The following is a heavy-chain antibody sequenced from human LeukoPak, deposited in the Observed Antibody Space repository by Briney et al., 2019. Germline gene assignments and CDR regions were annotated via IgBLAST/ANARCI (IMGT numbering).Heavy chain of an antibody. CDR3: ARLQYCSGTSCYWFDP. CDR1: GGSFSGYY. D-gene: IGHD2-2*01. Sequence: PSETLSLTCAVYGGSFSGYYWSWIRQPPEKGLDWIGEITRTGSTYYNPSLKSRVTISVDTSKNQFSLRLSSVTAADTAVYYCARLQYCSGTSCYWFDPWGQGTLVTVSS. J-gene: IGHJ5*02. V-gene: IGHV4-34*01. CDR2: ITRTGST.